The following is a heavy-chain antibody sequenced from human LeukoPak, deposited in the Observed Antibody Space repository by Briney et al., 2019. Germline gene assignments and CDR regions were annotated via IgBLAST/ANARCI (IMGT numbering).Heavy chain of an antibody. J-gene: IGHJ3*02. Sequence: PSETLSLTCTVSGGSISSYYWSWIRQPAGKGLEWSGRIYTSGSTNYNPSLKSRVTMSVDTSKDQFSLKLSSVTAADTAVYYCARDQQYSSGWYVDAFDIWGQGTMVTVSS. CDR1: GGSISSYY. D-gene: IGHD6-19*01. CDR3: ARDQQYSSGWYVDAFDI. V-gene: IGHV4-4*07. CDR2: IYTSGST.